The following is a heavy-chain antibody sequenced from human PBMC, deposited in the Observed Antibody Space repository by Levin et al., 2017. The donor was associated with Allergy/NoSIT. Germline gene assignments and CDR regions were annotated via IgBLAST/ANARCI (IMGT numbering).Heavy chain of an antibody. CDR3: ARGRSGPNADMDG. CDR1: GFTFSSYS. CDR2: ISSSSSYI. Sequence: GGSLRLSCAASGFTFSSYSMNWVRQAPGKGLEWVSSISSSSSYIYYADSVKGRFTISRDNAKNSLYLQMNSLRAEDTAVYYCARGRSGPNADMDGWGKGTTVTVSS. J-gene: IGHJ6*03. V-gene: IGHV3-21*01. D-gene: IGHD3-10*01.